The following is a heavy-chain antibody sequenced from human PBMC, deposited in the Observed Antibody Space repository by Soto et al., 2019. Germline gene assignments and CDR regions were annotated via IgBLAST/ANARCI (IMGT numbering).Heavy chain of an antibody. CDR3: VRDFGSSSEGGMDV. D-gene: IGHD6-6*01. CDR1: GFTVSSNY. J-gene: IGHJ6*02. CDR2: IYSGGIT. Sequence: GGSLRLSCAASGFTVSSNYMSWVRQAPGKGLEWVSVIYSGGITFYADSVKGRFTISRDNSKNILYLQMNNLRGEDTAVYYCVRDFGSSSEGGMDVWGQGTTVTVSS. V-gene: IGHV3-53*01.